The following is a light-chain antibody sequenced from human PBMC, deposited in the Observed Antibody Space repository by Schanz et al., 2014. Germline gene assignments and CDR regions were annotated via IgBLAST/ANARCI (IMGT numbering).Light chain of an antibody. CDR1: SSDVGGYNY. CDR2: DVS. Sequence: QSGLAQPAAVSGSPGQSITISCTGTSSDVGGYNYVSWYQNHPGKAPKLMIYDVSKRPSGVPDRFSGSKSGNTASLTISGLQAEDEADYYCSSYTGSSTQVFGGGTKVT. V-gene: IGLV2-14*03. CDR3: SSYTGSSTQV. J-gene: IGLJ3*02.